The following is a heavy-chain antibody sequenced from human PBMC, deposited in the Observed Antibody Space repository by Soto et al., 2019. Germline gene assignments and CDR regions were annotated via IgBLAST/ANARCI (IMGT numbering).Heavy chain of an antibody. CDR2: ISGSADNP. J-gene: IGHJ4*02. Sequence: GGSLRLSCAASGFTFSSSAMCWVRQAPGKGLEWVSAISGSADNPHYIDSVRGRFTISRDNSKNTLSLQMNSLRAEDTAVYYCAKERLVGGTLGGTFIFIDDWGQGTLVTVSS. V-gene: IGHV3-23*01. CDR1: GFTFSSSA. CDR3: AKERLVGGTLGGTFIFIDD. D-gene: IGHD1-26*01.